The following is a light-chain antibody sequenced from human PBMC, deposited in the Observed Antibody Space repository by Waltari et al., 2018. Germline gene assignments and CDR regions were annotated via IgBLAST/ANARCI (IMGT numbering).Light chain of an antibody. V-gene: IGLV3-1*01. J-gene: IGLJ2*01. CDR1: EVGSKY. CDR2: QNT. CDR3: QAWDSTIAV. Sequence: SYEVTQPPSVSVSPGPTASVTCSGAEVGSKYAAWDQQRPGQSPVVVIYQNTKRPSGIPERFSGSNSGNTATLTISGTQAMDEADYYCQAWDSTIAVFGGGTKLTVL.